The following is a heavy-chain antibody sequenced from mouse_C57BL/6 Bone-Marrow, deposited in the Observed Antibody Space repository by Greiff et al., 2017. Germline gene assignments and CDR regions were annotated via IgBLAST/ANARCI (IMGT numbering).Heavy chain of an antibody. J-gene: IGHJ1*03. V-gene: IGHV1-18*01. D-gene: IGHD2-3*01. CDR1: GYTFTDYN. CDR2: INPNNGGT. Sequence: VQLQQSGPELVKPGASVKIPCKASGYTFTDYNMDWVKQSHGKSLEWIGDINPNNGGTIYNQKFKGKATLTVDKSSRTGYMELRSLTSEDTAVYNSARDGFHWYFDVWGTGTTVTVSS. CDR3: ARDGFHWYFDV.